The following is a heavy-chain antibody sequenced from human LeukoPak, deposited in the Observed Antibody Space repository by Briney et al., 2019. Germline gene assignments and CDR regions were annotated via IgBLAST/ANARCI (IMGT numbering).Heavy chain of an antibody. CDR1: GFTFSSFG. CDR3: AREEIINDAFDI. J-gene: IGHJ3*02. V-gene: IGHV3-7*01. Sequence: GGSLRLSCAASGFTFSSFGLSWVRQPPGKGLEWVANIKQDGSEKYYVDSVKGRFTISRDNAKNSLYLQMNRLRAEDTAVYYCAREEIINDAFDIWGQGTMVTVSS. D-gene: IGHD5-24*01. CDR2: IKQDGSEK.